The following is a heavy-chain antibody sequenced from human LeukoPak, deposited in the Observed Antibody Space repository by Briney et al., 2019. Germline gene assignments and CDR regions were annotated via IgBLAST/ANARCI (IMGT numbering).Heavy chain of an antibody. CDR3: ERGEALDFWSGSPMDV. J-gene: IGHJ6*03. V-gene: IGHV3-66*02. D-gene: IGHD3-3*01. Sequence: GGSLRLSCAASGFTVSFNYMSWVRQAPGKGREWVSVIYSGGSIYYSDSVKGRLTIYRDNSKTTLYLKMNRLRAEDTAVYYCERGEALDFWSGSPMDVWGKGTTVTVSS. CDR2: IYSGGSI. CDR1: GFTVSFNY.